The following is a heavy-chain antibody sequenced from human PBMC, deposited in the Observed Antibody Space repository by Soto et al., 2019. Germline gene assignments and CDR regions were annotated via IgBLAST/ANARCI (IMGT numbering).Heavy chain of an antibody. V-gene: IGHV3-30-3*01. CDR3: ARNYGDNWFDP. CDR2: ISYDGSNK. J-gene: IGHJ5*02. Sequence: QVQLVESGGGVVQPGRSLRLSCAASGFTFSSYAMHWVRQAPGKGLEWVAVISYDGSNKYYADSVKGRFTISRDNSKNTPYLQMNSLRAEDTAVYYCARNYGDNWFDPWGQGTLVTVSS. CDR1: GFTFSSYA. D-gene: IGHD4-17*01.